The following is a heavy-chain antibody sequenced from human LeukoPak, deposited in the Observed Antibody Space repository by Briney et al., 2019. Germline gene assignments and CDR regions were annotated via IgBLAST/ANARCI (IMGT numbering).Heavy chain of an antibody. V-gene: IGHV3-53*01. CDR2: IHSVGST. J-gene: IGHJ6*02. CDR3: ASSRIFGNAMDV. Sequence: GGSLRLSCAASGLSVSSHYMSWVRQAPGKGLEWVSVIHSVGSTDYADSVKGRFTISRDNPKGRVDLQVNSLRAEDTAVYYCASSRIFGNAMDVWGQGTTVTVSS. CDR1: GLSVSSHY. D-gene: IGHD3-3*01.